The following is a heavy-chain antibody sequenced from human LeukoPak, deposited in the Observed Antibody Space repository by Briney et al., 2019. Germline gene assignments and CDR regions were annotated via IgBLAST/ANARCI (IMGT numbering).Heavy chain of an antibody. Sequence: ASVKVSCKASGYTFTSYDINWVRQATGQGLEWMGWMNPNSGNTGYAKKFQGRVTMTRNTSISTAYMELSSLRSEDTAVYYCARGDIVVVQAAPRRWFDPWGQGTLVTVSS. CDR1: GYTFTSYD. CDR3: ARGDIVVVQAAPRRWFDP. D-gene: IGHD2-2*01. J-gene: IGHJ5*02. CDR2: MNPNSGNT. V-gene: IGHV1-8*01.